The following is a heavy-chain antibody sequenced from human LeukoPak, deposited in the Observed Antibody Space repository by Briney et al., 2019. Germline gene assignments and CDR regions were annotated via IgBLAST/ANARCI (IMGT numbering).Heavy chain of an antibody. D-gene: IGHD6-19*01. CDR2: ISSSSSYI. Sequence: GGSLRLSCAASGFTFSSYSMNWVRQAPGKGLEWVSTISSSSSYIYYADSVKGRFTISRDNAKNSLYLQMNSLRAEDTAVYFCAKGPLIEVAGTTWDYWGQGTLVTVSS. J-gene: IGHJ4*02. CDR3: AKGPLIEVAGTTWDY. V-gene: IGHV3-21*04. CDR1: GFTFSSYS.